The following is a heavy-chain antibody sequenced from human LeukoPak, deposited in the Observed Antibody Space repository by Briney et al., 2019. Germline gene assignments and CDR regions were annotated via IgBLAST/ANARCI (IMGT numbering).Heavy chain of an antibody. CDR2: MNPNSGNT. CDR1: GYTFTSYE. D-gene: IGHD6-13*01. CDR3: ARHSSSHYDY. Sequence: ASVKVSCKASGYTFTSYEINWVRQATGQGLEWMGWMNPNSGNTGYAQKFQGRVTITRNTSISTAYLELSSLRSEDTAVYYCARHSSSHYDYWGQGTLVTVSS. J-gene: IGHJ4*02. V-gene: IGHV1-8*03.